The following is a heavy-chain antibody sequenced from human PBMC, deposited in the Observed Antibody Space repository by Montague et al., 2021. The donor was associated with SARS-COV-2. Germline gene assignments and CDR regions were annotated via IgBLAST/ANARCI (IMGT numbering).Heavy chain of an antibody. CDR2: IYHTGST. Sequence: SETLSLTCVVSSDSISTDNWWTWVRLPPGKGLEWVGEIYHTGSTKYKPSLKSRVSMSVDKSWNQFSLRLTSVTAADTAIYYCARGRQPVVVPGAGPAGRAFDIWGQGTMVTVSS. D-gene: IGHD2-2*01. V-gene: IGHV4-4*02. J-gene: IGHJ3*02. CDR3: ARGRQPVVVPGAGPAGRAFDI. CDR1: SDSISTDNW.